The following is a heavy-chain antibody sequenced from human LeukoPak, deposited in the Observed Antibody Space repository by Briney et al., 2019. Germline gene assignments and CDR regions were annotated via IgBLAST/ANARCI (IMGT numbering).Heavy chain of an antibody. CDR1: GGSISSSSYY. J-gene: IGHJ4*02. CDR3: ARIGYCSSTTCEPTHFDY. D-gene: IGHD2-2*01. CDR2: IYYSRST. Sequence: SETLSLTCTVSGGSISSSSYYWGWIRQPPGKGLEWIGSIYYSRSTYYNPSLKSRVTISVDTSKNQFSLKLSSVTAADTAVYYCARIGYCSSTTCEPTHFDYWGQGTLVTVSS. V-gene: IGHV4-39*07.